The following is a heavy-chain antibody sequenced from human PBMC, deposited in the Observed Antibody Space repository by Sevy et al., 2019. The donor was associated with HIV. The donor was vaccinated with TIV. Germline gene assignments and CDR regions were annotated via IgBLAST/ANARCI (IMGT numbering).Heavy chain of an antibody. J-gene: IGHJ3*02. D-gene: IGHD2-8*02. CDR2: VSGSSNYI. CDR1: GFTFITYN. CDR3: ARDRKVLLVVYAIPFDAFDI. Sequence: GGSLRLSCAASGFTFITYNMNWVRQAPGKGLEWVSSVSGSSNYIYYAESLKGRFIISRDNAKNTLYLQINSLRADDTAVYYCARDRKVLLVVYAIPFDAFDIWGQGTMVTVSS. V-gene: IGHV3-21*06.